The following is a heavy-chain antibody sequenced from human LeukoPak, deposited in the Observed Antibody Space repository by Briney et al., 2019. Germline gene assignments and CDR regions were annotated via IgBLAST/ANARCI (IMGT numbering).Heavy chain of an antibody. D-gene: IGHD3-10*01. Sequence: PSETLSLTCAVYGGSFSGYYWSWIRQPPGKGLEWIGEINHSGSTNYNPSLKSRVTISVDTSKNQFSLKLSSVTAADTAVYYCAGGLGGSGSYYNAPFDYWGQGTLVTVSS. CDR3: AGGLGGSGSYYNAPFDY. V-gene: IGHV4-34*01. J-gene: IGHJ4*02. CDR1: GGSFSGYY. CDR2: INHSGST.